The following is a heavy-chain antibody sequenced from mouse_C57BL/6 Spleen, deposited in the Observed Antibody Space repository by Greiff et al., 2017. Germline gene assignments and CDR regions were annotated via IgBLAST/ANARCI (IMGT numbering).Heavy chain of an antibody. V-gene: IGHV1-55*01. CDR3: ARTYYYGSSYDWYFEV. CDR2: IYPGSGST. J-gene: IGHJ1*03. Sequence: VQLQQPGAELVKPGASVKMSCKASGYTFTSYWITWVKQRPGQGLEWIGDIYPGSGSTNYNEKFKSKATLTVDTSSSTAYMQLSSLTSEDSAVYYCARTYYYGSSYDWYFEVWGTGTTVTVSS. D-gene: IGHD1-1*01. CDR1: GYTFTSYW.